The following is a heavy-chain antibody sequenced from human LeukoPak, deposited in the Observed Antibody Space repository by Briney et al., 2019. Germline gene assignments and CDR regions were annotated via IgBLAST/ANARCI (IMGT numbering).Heavy chain of an antibody. CDR2: IYYSGST. Sequence: SETLSLTCTVSGGSISSGGYYWSWIRQHPGKGLEWIGYIYYSGSTYYNPSLKSRVTISVDTSKNQFSLKLSSVTAADTAVYYCASWYYDSSGYYYPLDYWGQGTLVTVSS. J-gene: IGHJ4*02. CDR3: ASWYYDSSGYYYPLDY. V-gene: IGHV4-31*03. CDR1: GGSISSGGYY. D-gene: IGHD3-22*01.